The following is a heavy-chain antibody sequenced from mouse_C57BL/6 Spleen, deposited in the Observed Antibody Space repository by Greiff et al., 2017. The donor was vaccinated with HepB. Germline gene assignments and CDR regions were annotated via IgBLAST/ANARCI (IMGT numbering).Heavy chain of an antibody. J-gene: IGHJ2*01. CDR2: INPGSGGT. Sequence: QVQLQQSGAELVRPGTSVKVSCKASGYAFTNYLIEWVKQRPGQGLEWIGVINPGSGGTNYNEKFKGKATLTADKSSSTAYMQLSSLTSEDSAVYFCARRGGNYHDDWGQGTTLTVSS. CDR3: ARRGGNYHDD. D-gene: IGHD2-1*01. CDR1: GYAFTNYL. V-gene: IGHV1-54*01.